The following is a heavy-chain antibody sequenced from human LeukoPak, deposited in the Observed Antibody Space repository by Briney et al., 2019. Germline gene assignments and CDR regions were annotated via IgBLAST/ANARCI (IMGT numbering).Heavy chain of an antibody. CDR2: INPNSGVT. Sequence: SVKVSCKASGYTFTAYYMHWVRQAPGQGLEWMGWINPNSGVTNYAQRFQGRVTMTRDTSISTAYMELSSLRADDAAVYYCARDRDYDYWGPGSLASVSS. CDR1: GYTFTAYY. V-gene: IGHV1-2*02. J-gene: IGHJ4*02. CDR3: ARDRDYDY. D-gene: IGHD3-10*01.